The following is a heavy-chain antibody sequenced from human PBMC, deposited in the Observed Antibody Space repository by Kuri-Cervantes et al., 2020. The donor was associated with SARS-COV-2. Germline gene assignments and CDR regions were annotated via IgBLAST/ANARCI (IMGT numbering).Heavy chain of an antibody. CDR2: IYYSGST. D-gene: IGHD3-3*01. Sequence: SETLSLTCTVSGGSISSSSYYWGWIRQPPGKGLEWIGYIYYSGSTNYNPSLKSRVTISVDTSKNQFSLKLSSVTAEDTAVYYCARHIGEFWSGRNGVFDYWGQGTLVTVFS. J-gene: IGHJ4*02. CDR3: ARHIGEFWSGRNGVFDY. V-gene: IGHV4-61*05. CDR1: GGSISSSSYY.